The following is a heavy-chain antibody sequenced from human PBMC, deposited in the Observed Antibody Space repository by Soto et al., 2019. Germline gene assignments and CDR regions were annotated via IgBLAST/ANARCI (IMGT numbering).Heavy chain of an antibody. CDR1: GFTVSSNY. J-gene: IGHJ3*02. Sequence: GGSLRLSCAASGFTVSSNYMSWVRQAPGKGLEWVSVIYSGGSTYYADSVKGRFTISRDNSKNTLYLQMNSLRAEDTAVYYRATGVDIVVVVAAGHAFDIWGQGTMVTVSS. V-gene: IGHV3-66*01. D-gene: IGHD2-15*01. CDR2: IYSGGST. CDR3: ATGVDIVVVVAAGHAFDI.